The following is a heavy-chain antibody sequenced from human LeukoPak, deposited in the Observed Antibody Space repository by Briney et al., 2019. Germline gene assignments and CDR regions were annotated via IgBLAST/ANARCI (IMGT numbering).Heavy chain of an antibody. D-gene: IGHD3-22*01. CDR2: IYYSGRT. CDR3: ARDPAYYNDSRGYYYDY. V-gene: IGHV4-39*07. J-gene: IGHJ4*02. Sequence: SETLSLTCTVSGGSISSSSYYWGWIRQPPGKGLEWIGSIYYSGRTYYNPSLRSRVTISVDTSKNQFSLKLSSVAAADTVVYYCARDPAYYNDSRGYYYDYWGQGTLDTVPS. CDR1: GGSISSSSYY.